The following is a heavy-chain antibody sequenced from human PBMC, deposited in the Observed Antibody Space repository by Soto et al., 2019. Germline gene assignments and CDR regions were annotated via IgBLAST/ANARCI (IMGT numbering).Heavy chain of an antibody. D-gene: IGHD3-3*01. CDR3: TTDPSTYYDFWSGYRRERYDAFDI. Sequence: GGSLRLSCAASGFTFSDHYMDWVRQAPGKGLEWVGRIKNKANSYTTEYAAPVKGRFTISRDDSKNTLYLQMNSLKTEDTAVYYCTTDPSTYYDFWSGYRRERYDAFDIWGQGTMVTVSS. CDR1: GFTFSDHY. CDR2: IKNKANSYTT. V-gene: IGHV3-72*01. J-gene: IGHJ3*02.